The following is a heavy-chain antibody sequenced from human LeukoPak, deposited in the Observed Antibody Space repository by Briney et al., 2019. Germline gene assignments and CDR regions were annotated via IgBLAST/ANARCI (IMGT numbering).Heavy chain of an antibody. CDR3: ARAGPVLRYFDWLLICSDCYYMDV. D-gene: IGHD3-9*01. Sequence: ASVKVSCKASGYTFTSYATNWVRQAPGQGLEWMGWINTNTGNPTYAQGFTGRFVFSLDTSVSTAYLQISSLKAEDTAVYYCARAGPVLRYFDWLLICSDCYYMDVWGKGTTVTVSS. CDR2: INTNTGNP. J-gene: IGHJ6*03. V-gene: IGHV7-4-1*02. CDR1: GYTFTSYA.